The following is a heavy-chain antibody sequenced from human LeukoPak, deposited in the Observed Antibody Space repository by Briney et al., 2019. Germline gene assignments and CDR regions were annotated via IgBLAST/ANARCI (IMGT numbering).Heavy chain of an antibody. Sequence: ASVKVSCKASGGTFSSYAISWVRQAPGQGLEWMGRIIPILGIANYAQKFQGRVTITADKSTSTAYMELSSLRSEDTAVYYCARAPPRGTMIVVSSCFAPWGQGTLVTVSS. CDR1: GGTFSSYA. CDR3: ARAPPRGTMIVVSSCFAP. CDR2: IIPILGIA. V-gene: IGHV1-69*04. D-gene: IGHD3-22*01. J-gene: IGHJ5*02.